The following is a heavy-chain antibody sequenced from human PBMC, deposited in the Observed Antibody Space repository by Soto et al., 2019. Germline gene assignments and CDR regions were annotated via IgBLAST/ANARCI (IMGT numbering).Heavy chain of an antibody. CDR3: ARHGSRIAARPGYFDY. J-gene: IGHJ4*02. CDR2: INHSGST. CDR1: GGSFSGYY. V-gene: IGHV4-34*01. D-gene: IGHD6-6*01. Sequence: PSETLSLTCAVYGGSFSGYYWSWIRQPPGKGLEWIGEINHSGSTNYNPSLKSRVTISVDTSKNQFSLKLSSVTAADTAVYYCARHGSRIAARPGYFDYWGQGTLVTVSS.